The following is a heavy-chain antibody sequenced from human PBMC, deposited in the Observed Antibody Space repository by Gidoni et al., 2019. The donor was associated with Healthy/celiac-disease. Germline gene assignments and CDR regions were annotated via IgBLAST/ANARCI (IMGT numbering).Heavy chain of an antibody. D-gene: IGHD2-2*01. J-gene: IGHJ4*02. CDR2: IYYSGST. CDR1: GGSISSSSYY. Sequence: QLQLQGSGPGLVKPSETLSLTCTVSGGSISSSSYYWGWLRQPPGKGLEWIGSIYYSGSTYYNPSLKSRVTISVDTSKNQFSLKLSSVTAADTAVYYCARGGRYCSSTSCYGYYFDYWGQGTLVTVSS. CDR3: ARGGRYCSSTSCYGYYFDY. V-gene: IGHV4-39*01.